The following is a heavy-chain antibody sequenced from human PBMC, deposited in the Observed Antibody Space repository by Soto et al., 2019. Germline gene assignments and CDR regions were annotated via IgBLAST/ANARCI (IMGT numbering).Heavy chain of an antibody. CDR2: FDPEDGET. Sequence: GASVKVSCKVSGYTLTELSMHWVRQAPGKGLEWMGGFDPEDGETIYAQKFQGRVTMTEDTSTDTAYMELSSLRSEDTAVYYCATLKGTTDFYYYYYYYYMDVWGKGTTVTVSS. D-gene: IGHD4-4*01. V-gene: IGHV1-24*01. J-gene: IGHJ6*03. CDR3: ATLKGTTDFYYYYYYYYMDV. CDR1: GYTLTELS.